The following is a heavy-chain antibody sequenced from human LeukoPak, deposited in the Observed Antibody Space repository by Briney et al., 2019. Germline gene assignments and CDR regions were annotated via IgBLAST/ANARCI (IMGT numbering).Heavy chain of an antibody. CDR3: ARAYSGYDNLDY. Sequence: GGSLRLSCAGSGFTCSSYWMHWVRQAPGKGLVWVSRINSDGSSTSYADSVKGRFTISRDNAKNTLYLQMNSLRAEGTAVYYCARAYSGYDNLDYWGQGTLVTVSS. J-gene: IGHJ4*02. CDR2: INSDGSST. D-gene: IGHD5-12*01. V-gene: IGHV3-74*01. CDR1: GFTCSSYW.